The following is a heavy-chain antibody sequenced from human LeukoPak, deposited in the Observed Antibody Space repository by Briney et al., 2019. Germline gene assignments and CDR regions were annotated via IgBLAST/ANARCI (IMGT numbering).Heavy chain of an antibody. CDR3: AKDPFDI. CDR1: GFTFSSYG. J-gene: IGHJ3*02. V-gene: IGHV3-30*18. CDR2: ISYDGSNK. Sequence: GRSLRLSCAASGFTFSSYGMHWVRQAPGKGLEWVAVISYDGSNKYYADSVKGRFTISRDNSKNTLYLQMNSLRAEDTAVYYCAKDPFDIWGQGTMVTVPS.